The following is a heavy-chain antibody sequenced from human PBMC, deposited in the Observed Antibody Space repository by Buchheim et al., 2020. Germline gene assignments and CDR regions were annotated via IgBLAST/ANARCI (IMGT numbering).Heavy chain of an antibody. D-gene: IGHD6-19*01. CDR1: GFTFSSYG. CDR2: ISYDGSNK. V-gene: IGHV3-30*18. Sequence: QVQLVESGGGVVQPGRSLRLSCAASGFTFSSYGMHWVRQAPGKGLEWVAVISYDGSNKYYADSVQGRFTISRDNSKNTLYLQMNSLRAEDTAVYYCAKGGSSGWVKLDYWGQGTL. CDR3: AKGGSSGWVKLDY. J-gene: IGHJ4*02.